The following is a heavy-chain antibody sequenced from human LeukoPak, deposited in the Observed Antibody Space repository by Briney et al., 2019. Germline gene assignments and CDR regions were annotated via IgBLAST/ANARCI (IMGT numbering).Heavy chain of an antibody. CDR1: GYTFTSYG. V-gene: IGHV1-69*04. Sequence: GASVKVSCKASGYTFTSYGISWVRQAPGQGLEWMGRIIPILGIANYAQKFQGRVTITADKSTSTAYMELSSLRSEDTAVYYCARGIAAAGRYYYYGMDVWGQGTTVTVSS. D-gene: IGHD6-13*01. J-gene: IGHJ6*02. CDR2: IIPILGIA. CDR3: ARGIAAAGRYYYYGMDV.